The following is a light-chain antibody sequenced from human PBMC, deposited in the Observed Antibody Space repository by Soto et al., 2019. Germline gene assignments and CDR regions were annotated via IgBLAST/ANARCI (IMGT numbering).Light chain of an antibody. Sequence: EIVLTQSQGTLSLSPGETATLACRASQRVNHKYLAWYQQKPGQAPRLLIYGESSRATGIPDRFTGSGSGTDFTLTISRLEPEDFAVYFCQQCDGTSWTFGQGTTLE. CDR1: QRVNHKY. V-gene: IGKV3-20*01. CDR2: GES. CDR3: QQCDGTSWT. J-gene: IGKJ1*01.